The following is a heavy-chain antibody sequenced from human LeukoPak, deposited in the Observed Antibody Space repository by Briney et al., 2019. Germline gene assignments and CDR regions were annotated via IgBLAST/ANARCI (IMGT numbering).Heavy chain of an antibody. CDR1: GYTFTGYY. J-gene: IGHJ6*02. D-gene: IGHD1-26*01. CDR3: AREAVKVGAQPTSYYYYSMDV. V-gene: IGHV1-2*02. Sequence: ASVKVSCKASGYTFTGYYMHWVRQAPGQGLEWMGWINPNSGGTIYAQKFQGRVTMTRGTSISTAYMELSRLRSDDTAVYYCAREAVKVGAQPTSYYYYSMDVWGQGTTVTVSS. CDR2: INPNSGGT.